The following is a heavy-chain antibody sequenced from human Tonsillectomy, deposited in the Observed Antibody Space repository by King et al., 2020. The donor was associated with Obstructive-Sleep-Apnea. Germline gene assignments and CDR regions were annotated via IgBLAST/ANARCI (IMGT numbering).Heavy chain of an antibody. CDR2: IDHSGST. V-gene: IGHV4-30-2*01. Sequence: QLQESGSGLVKPSQTLSLTCAVSGGSISTGGYSWSWIRQPPGKGLEWIGYIDHSGSTYYNPSFNSRVTISGDRSKNHFSLRLSSVTAADTAIYYCARGLLTGYHVYYFDHWGQGTLVTVSS. CDR1: GGSISTGGYS. CDR3: ARGLLTGYHVYYFDH. J-gene: IGHJ4*02. D-gene: IGHD3-9*01.